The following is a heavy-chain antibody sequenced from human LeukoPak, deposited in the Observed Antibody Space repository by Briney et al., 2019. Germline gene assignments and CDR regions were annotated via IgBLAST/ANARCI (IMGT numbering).Heavy chain of an antibody. J-gene: IGHJ4*02. CDR1: GYTFTGYY. CDR2: INPNSGGT. V-gene: IGHV1-2*06. CDR3: ARDPGNYYDSSGYSDY. Sequence: ASVKVSCKASGYTFTGYYMHWVRQAPGQGLEWMGRINPNSGGTNYAQKFQGRVTMTRDTSISTAYMELSRLRSDDTAVYYCARDPGNYYDSSGYSDYWGQGTLVTVSS. D-gene: IGHD3-22*01.